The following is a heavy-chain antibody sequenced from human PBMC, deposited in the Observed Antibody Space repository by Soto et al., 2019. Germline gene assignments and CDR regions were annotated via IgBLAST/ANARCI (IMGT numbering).Heavy chain of an antibody. V-gene: IGHV4-4*02. D-gene: IGHD1-20*01. CDR3: ARHIIPLYNWFDP. CDR2: IYHSGST. CDR1: GGSISSSNW. Sequence: SETLSLTCAVSGGSISSSNWWSWVRQPPGKGLEWIGEIYHSGSTNYNPSLKSRVTISVDKSKNQFSLKLSSVTAEDKAVYYCARHIIPLYNWFDPWGQGTLVTVSS. J-gene: IGHJ5*02.